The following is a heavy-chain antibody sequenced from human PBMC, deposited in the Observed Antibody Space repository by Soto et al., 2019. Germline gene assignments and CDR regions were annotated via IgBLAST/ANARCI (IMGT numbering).Heavy chain of an antibody. D-gene: IGHD6-13*01. J-gene: IGHJ6*02. Sequence: QGQLVESGGGLAQPGRSLRLSCAASGFSFGSYGMHWVRQAPGKGLDWVAVISFDGRHKYYADSVKGRFTISRDNSKNTLSLRLNSLTTEDTAIYYCVIDGLEQQVDSFYYYGVGVWGQGTMVTVSS. CDR1: GFSFGSYG. CDR2: ISFDGRHK. V-gene: IGHV3-30*03. CDR3: VIDGLEQQVDSFYYYGVGV.